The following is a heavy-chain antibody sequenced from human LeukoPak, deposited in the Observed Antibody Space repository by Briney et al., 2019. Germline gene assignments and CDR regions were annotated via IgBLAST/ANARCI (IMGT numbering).Heavy chain of an antibody. D-gene: IGHD1-26*01. CDR2: TYYSGST. Sequence: SETLSLTCTVSGGSISSSSYYWGWIRQPPGKGLEWIGSTYYSGSTYYNPSLKSRVTISVDTSKNQFSLKLSSVTAADTAVYYCARGVIVGAPFDYWGQGTLVTVSS. CDR3: ARGVIVGAPFDY. V-gene: IGHV4-39*01. J-gene: IGHJ4*02. CDR1: GGSISSSSYY.